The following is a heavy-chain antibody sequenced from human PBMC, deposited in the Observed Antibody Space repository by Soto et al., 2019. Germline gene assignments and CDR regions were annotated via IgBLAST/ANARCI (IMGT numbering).Heavy chain of an antibody. J-gene: IGHJ5*02. CDR2: INSDTGYT. Sequence: GASVNVSCEYSKLTLALNTVQWEREAPGQRLEWMGWINSDTGYTKYSQKFQARLTITWDSSAKTAYMELSSLQSEDTAVYYCVRGKEAGVWLDPWGQENLVPISS. V-gene: IGHV1-3*04. CDR1: KLTLALNT. D-gene: IGHD3-10*01. CDR3: VRGKEAGVWLDP.